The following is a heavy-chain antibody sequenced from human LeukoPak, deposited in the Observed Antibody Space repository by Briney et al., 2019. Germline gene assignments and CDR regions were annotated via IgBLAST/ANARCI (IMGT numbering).Heavy chain of an antibody. J-gene: IGHJ4*02. D-gene: IGHD6-19*01. CDR3: AKAGGSGWYPKTYNFDY. CDR2: IYSGGST. Sequence: QSGGSLRLSCAASGFTVSSNYMSWVRQAPGKGLEWVSIIYSGGSTFYADSVKGRFTISRDNSKNTLYLQMNSLRAEDTAVYYCAKAGGSGWYPKTYNFDYWGQGTLVTVSS. V-gene: IGHV3-53*01. CDR1: GFTVSSNY.